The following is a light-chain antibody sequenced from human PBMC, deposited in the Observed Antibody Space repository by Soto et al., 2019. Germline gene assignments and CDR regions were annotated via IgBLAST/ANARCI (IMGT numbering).Light chain of an antibody. V-gene: IGLV1-40*01. CDR3: QSYDSSLSGYV. Sequence: QSVLTQPPSVSGAPGQRVTISCTGSISNIGAGFDVHWYQQLPGTAPQLLIYGNVDRPSGVPDRFSGSKSGTADSLASTGLQAEDEADYYCQSYDSSLSGYVFGTGTKLTVL. CDR1: ISNIGAGFD. CDR2: GNV. J-gene: IGLJ1*01.